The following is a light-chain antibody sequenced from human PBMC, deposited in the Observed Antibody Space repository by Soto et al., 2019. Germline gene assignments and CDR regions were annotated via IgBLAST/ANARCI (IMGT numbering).Light chain of an antibody. CDR2: SNN. V-gene: IGLV1-44*01. Sequence: QSVLTQPPSASGTPGQRVTISCSGSSSNIGSNTVNWYQQLPGTPPKLLIISNNQRPSGVPDRCSGSKSGTSASLATSGLQSADEADYYCAAWDDSLNGQVFGGGTKLTVL. CDR1: SSNIGSNT. J-gene: IGLJ2*01. CDR3: AAWDDSLNGQV.